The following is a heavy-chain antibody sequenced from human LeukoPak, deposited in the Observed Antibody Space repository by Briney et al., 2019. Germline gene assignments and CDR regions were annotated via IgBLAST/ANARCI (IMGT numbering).Heavy chain of an antibody. V-gene: IGHV3-23*01. J-gene: IGHJ6*03. D-gene: IGHD3-22*01. CDR1: GFSFSTYG. CDR3: AKGGLSSGYYYAIKYYYYYMDV. CDR2: VSSSGETT. Sequence: GGSLRLSCAGSGFSFSTYGMTWVRQAPGKGLEWVSSVSSSGETTYYADSVKGRFTISRDNSKSTLYLQMNSLRVEDTALYYCAKGGLSSGYYYAIKYYYYYMDVWGKGTTVTVSS.